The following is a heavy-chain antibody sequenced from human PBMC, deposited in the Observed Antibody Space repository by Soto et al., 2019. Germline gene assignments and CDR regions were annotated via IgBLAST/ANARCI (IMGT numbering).Heavy chain of an antibody. CDR1: GGSISSSSYY. V-gene: IGHV4-39*01. CDR2: IYYSGST. D-gene: IGHD3-22*01. CDR3: ARGYYDSSGPYFDY. Sequence: SETLSLTCTVSGGSISSSSYYWGWIRQPPGKGLEWIGSIYYSGSTYYNPSLKSRVTISVDTSKNQFSLKLSSVTAADTAVYYCARGYYDSSGPYFDYWGQGTLVTVSS. J-gene: IGHJ4*02.